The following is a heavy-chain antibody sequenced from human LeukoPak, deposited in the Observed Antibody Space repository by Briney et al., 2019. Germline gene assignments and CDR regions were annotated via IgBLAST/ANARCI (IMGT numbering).Heavy chain of an antibody. D-gene: IGHD3-22*01. J-gene: IGHJ3*02. CDR3: AKDPPYYYDSSGYGGGAFDI. CDR2: ISGSTGNT. V-gene: IGHV3-23*01. CDR1: GLTFSNAW. Sequence: PGGSLRLSCAASGLTFSNAWMNWVRQAPGKGLEWVSAISGSTGNTYYADSVKGRFTISRDNSKNTVYLQMNSLRAEDTAVYYCAKDPPYYYDSSGYGGGAFDIWGQGTMVTVSS.